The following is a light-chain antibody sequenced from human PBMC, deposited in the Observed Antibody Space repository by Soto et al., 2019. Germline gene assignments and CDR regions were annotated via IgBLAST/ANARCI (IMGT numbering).Light chain of an antibody. J-gene: IGKJ1*01. CDR2: AAS. CDR1: QGISNY. CDR3: QKYNSAPWT. Sequence: QMTQSTSSLSASLGDSVTLPWAASQGISNYLAWYQQKPGKVPKLLIYAASTLQSGVPSRFSGSGYGTDVNLTLSSLQTADVATYYCQKYNSAPWTFGQGTKVDIK. V-gene: IGKV1-27*01.